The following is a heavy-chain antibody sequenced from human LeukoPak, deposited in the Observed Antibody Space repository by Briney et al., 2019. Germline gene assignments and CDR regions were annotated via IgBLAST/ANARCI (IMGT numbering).Heavy chain of an antibody. Sequence: SETLSLTCTVSGASISGYFWSWIRQPPGKGLEWIGYISSSGNTNYNPSLKSRVTISVNTSKNRFSLKLSSVTAADTAVYYCARYRGDGPGTFDIWGQGTMVTVSS. D-gene: IGHD3-10*01. CDR1: GASISGYF. V-gene: IGHV4-59*01. CDR3: ARYRGDGPGTFDI. CDR2: ISSSGNT. J-gene: IGHJ3*02.